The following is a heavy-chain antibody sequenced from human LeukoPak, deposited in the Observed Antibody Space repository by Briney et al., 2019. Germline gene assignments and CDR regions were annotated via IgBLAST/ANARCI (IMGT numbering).Heavy chain of an antibody. D-gene: IGHD6-13*01. Sequence: SETLSLTCAVYGGSFSGYYWSWIRQPPGKGLEWIGEINHSGSTNYNPSLKSRVTISVDTSKNQFSLNLGSVTAADTAVYYCATYSGITAAGASNWGQGTLVTVSS. V-gene: IGHV4-34*01. J-gene: IGHJ4*02. CDR3: ATYSGITAAGASN. CDR2: INHSGST. CDR1: GGSFSGYY.